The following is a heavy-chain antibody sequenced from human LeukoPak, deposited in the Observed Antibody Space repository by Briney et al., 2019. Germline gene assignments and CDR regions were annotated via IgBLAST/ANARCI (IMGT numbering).Heavy chain of an antibody. CDR1: GGSISNYY. CDR3: ARLSTTSGWYSWFDP. D-gene: IGHD6-19*01. Sequence: SETLSLTCTVSGGSISNYYWSWIRQPPGKGLECIGYIYYTGSTTYNPSLKSRVTISVDSSKNQFSLRLSSVTAADTAVYYCARLSTTSGWYSWFDPWGQGTLVTVSS. J-gene: IGHJ5*02. CDR2: IYYTGST. V-gene: IGHV4-59*08.